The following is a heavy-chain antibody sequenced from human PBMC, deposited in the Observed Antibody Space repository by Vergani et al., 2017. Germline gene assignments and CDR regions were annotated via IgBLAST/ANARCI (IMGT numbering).Heavy chain of an antibody. CDR3: ARTRPEYCSSTSCSYFYYYYMDV. CDR1: GGSFSGYY. J-gene: IGHJ6*03. D-gene: IGHD2-2*01. Sequence: QVQLQQWGAGLLKPSETLSLTCAVYGGSFSGYYWSWIRQPPGKGLEWIGEINHSGSTNYNPSLKSRVTISVDTSKNQFSLKLSSVTAADTAVYYCARTRPEYCSSTSCSYFYYYYMDVWGKGTTVTGSS. V-gene: IGHV4-34*01. CDR2: INHSGST.